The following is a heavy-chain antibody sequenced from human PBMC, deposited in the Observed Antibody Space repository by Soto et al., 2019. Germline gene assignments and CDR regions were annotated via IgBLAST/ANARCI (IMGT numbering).Heavy chain of an antibody. V-gene: IGHV1-69*12. D-gene: IGHD1-26*01. CDR1: GGSLSNYA. CDR3: ARGGRWDSLSSASATFDY. CDR2: IIPVSGTT. Sequence: VQVVQSGAEVKSPGSSVKISCTPSGGSLSNYALSWVRQAPGQGLEWMGGIIPVSGTTKYAQKFEGRLMMTADESTTTAYMELSGLRYEDTAIYYCARGGRWDSLSSASATFDYWGQGTLVTVSS. J-gene: IGHJ4*02.